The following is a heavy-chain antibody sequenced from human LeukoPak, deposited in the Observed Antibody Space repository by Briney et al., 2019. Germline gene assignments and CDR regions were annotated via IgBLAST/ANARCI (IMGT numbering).Heavy chain of an antibody. CDR2: ISAYNGNT. CDR1: GYTFTSYG. V-gene: IGHV1-18*01. CDR3: ARDSVVGAGPSYGSGRYLDY. J-gene: IGHJ4*02. Sequence: ASVKVSCKASGYTFTSYGISWVRQAPGQGLEWMGWISAYNGNTNYAQKLQGRVTMTTDTSTSTAYMELRSLRSDDTAVYYCARDSVVGAGPSYGSGRYLDYWGQGTLVTVSS. D-gene: IGHD3-10*01.